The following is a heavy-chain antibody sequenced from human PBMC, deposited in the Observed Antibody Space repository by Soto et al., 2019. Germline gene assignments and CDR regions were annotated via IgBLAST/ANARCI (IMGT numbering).Heavy chain of an antibody. J-gene: IGHJ6*02. V-gene: IGHV3-7*01. D-gene: IGHD5-18*01. CDR2: IKQDGSEK. CDR1: GFTFSSYW. CDR3: AREARGYSYGYEDYYYYYGIDV. Sequence: GGSLRLSCAASGFTFSSYWMSWVRQAPGTGLEWVANIKQDGSEKYYVDSVKGRFTISRDNATNSLYLQMNSLRAEDTAVYYCAREARGYSYGYEDYYYYYGIDVWGQGTTVTVSS.